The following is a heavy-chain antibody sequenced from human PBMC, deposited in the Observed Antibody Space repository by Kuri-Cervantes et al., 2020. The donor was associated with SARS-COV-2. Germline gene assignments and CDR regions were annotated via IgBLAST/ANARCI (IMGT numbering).Heavy chain of an antibody. J-gene: IGHJ4*02. V-gene: IGHV3-30*02. D-gene: IGHD3-9*01. CDR3: ARDSLDWFIPLDY. CDR1: GFTFSSYG. CDR2: IRYDGSNK. Sequence: GESLKISCAASGFTFSSYGMHWVRQAPGKGLEWVAFIRYDGSNKYYADSVKGRFTISRDNAKNSLYLQMNSLRAEDTAVYYCARDSLDWFIPLDYWGQGTLVTVSS.